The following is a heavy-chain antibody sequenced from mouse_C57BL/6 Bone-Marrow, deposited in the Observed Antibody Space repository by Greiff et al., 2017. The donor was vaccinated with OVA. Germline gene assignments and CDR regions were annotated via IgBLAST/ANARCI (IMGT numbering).Heavy chain of an antibody. CDR1: GFTFSDYY. CDR3: ARDYGSSPHWYFDV. Sequence: DVKLVESEGGLVQPGSSMKLSCTASGFTFSDYYMAWVRQVPEKGLEWVANINYDGSSTYYLDSLKSRFIISRDNAKNILYLQMSSLKSEDTATYYCARDYGSSPHWYFDVWGTGTTVTVSS. J-gene: IGHJ1*03. CDR2: INYDGSST. D-gene: IGHD1-1*01. V-gene: IGHV5-16*01.